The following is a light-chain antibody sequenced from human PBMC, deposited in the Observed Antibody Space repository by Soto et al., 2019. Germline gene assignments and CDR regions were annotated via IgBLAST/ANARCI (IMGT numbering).Light chain of an antibody. Sequence: DIQMTQSPSTLSASVGDIVTITCRASQSISSWLAWYQQKPGKAPKLLIYKASSLESGVPARFSGSGSWTGFTLTISSLQPDDFAPYYCEQYNSYPWTFGQGTKVEIK. V-gene: IGKV1-5*03. CDR1: QSISSW. CDR3: EQYNSYPWT. J-gene: IGKJ1*01. CDR2: KAS.